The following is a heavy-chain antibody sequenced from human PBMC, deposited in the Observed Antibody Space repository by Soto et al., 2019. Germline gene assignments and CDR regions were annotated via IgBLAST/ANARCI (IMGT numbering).Heavy chain of an antibody. J-gene: IGHJ4*02. CDR1: GGTFSSYT. Sequence: QVQLVQSGAELKKPGSSVKVSCKASGGTFSSYTISWVRQAPGQGLEWMGRIIPILGIANYAQKFQGRVTITADKSTSTAYMELSSLKSEDTAVHYCAEGNGSGIIGRYWGQGTLGTVSS. CDR2: IIPILGIA. V-gene: IGHV1-69*02. D-gene: IGHD3-10*01. CDR3: AEGNGSGIIGRY.